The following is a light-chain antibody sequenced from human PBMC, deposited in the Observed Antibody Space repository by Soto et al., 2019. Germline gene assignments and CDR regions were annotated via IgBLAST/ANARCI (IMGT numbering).Light chain of an antibody. J-gene: IGKJ2*01. CDR3: LQDYNYPYT. Sequence: AIQMTQSPSSLSASVGDRVTITCRATQGIISDVAWYQHKPGEAPKLLIYAASSLQTGVPSTFSGSGSGTDFTLTISRLQPEDFATYYCLQDYNYPYTFGQGTKLEIK. V-gene: IGKV1-6*01. CDR2: AAS. CDR1: QGIISD.